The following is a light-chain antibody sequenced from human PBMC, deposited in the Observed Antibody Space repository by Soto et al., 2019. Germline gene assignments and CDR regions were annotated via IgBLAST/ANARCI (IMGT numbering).Light chain of an antibody. V-gene: IGKV1-5*01. CDR2: DAS. CDR1: QSISSW. Sequence: DIQMTQSPSTLSASVGDRVTITCRASQSISSWLAWYQQKPGKAPKLLIYDASSLESGVPSRFSGSGSGTEFTLTISSLQPDEVETYYCQQYNSYSPWTFGQGTKVEIK. J-gene: IGKJ1*01. CDR3: QQYNSYSPWT.